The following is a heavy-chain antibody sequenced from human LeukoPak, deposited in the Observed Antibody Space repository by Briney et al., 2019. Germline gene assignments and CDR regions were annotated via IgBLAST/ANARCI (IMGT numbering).Heavy chain of an antibody. Sequence: GGSLRLSCAASGFTFSSYGMHWVRQAPGMGLEWVAVIWYDGSNKYYADSVKGRFTISRDNSKNTLYLQMNSLRAEDTAVYYCARDYLDWYFDLWGRGTLVTVSS. CDR2: IWYDGSNK. CDR3: ARDYLDWYFDL. CDR1: GFTFSSYG. J-gene: IGHJ2*01. V-gene: IGHV3-33*01.